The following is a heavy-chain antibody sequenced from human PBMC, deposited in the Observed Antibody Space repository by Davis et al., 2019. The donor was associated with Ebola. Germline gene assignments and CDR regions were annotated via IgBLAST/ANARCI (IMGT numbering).Heavy chain of an antibody. CDR2: IYYRGST. CDR1: GGSFSGYY. V-gene: IGHV4-59*12. D-gene: IGHD3-10*01. CDR3: ARGPISFSVYYYYGMDV. J-gene: IGHJ6*02. Sequence: LSCAVYGGSFSGYYWSWIRQPPGKGLEWIGYIYYRGSTNYNPSLKSRVTISVDTSKNQFSLKLSSVTAADTAVYYCARGPISFSVYYYYGMDVWGQGTTVTVSS.